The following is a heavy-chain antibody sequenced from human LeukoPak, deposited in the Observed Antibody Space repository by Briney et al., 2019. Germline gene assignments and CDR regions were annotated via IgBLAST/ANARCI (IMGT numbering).Heavy chain of an antibody. CDR1: GFTFSTYG. J-gene: IGHJ4*02. CDR2: IRYDGRNK. CDR3: AKGTGGFDY. D-gene: IGHD1-14*01. Sequence: PGGSLRLSCAASGFTFSTYGMHWVRQAPGKGLEWVAFIRYDGRNKYYADSVKGRFTISRDNSKNTLCLQMNSLRAEDTAVYYCAKGTGGFDYWGQGTLVTVSS. V-gene: IGHV3-30*02.